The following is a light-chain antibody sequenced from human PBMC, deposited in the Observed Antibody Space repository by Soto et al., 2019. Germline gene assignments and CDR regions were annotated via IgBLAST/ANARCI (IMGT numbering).Light chain of an antibody. CDR1: QSVGTY. J-gene: IGKJ3*01. V-gene: IGKV3-11*01. CDR2: DAS. CDR3: QQRSNWPGT. Sequence: RQSPATLSLSPGERAILSCRASQSVGTYLAWYQQKPGQAPRLLIYDASNRATGIPARFGGSGSGTDFTLTINSLEPEDFAVYYCQQRSNWPGTFGPGTKVDIK.